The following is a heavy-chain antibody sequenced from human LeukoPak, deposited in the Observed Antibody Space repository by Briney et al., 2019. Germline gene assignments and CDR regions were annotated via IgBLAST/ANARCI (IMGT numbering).Heavy chain of an antibody. CDR2: ISYDGSNK. CDR1: GFTFSSYG. V-gene: IGHV3-30*18. D-gene: IGHD3-10*01. CDR3: AKDKRMGYGSGSYYKGVYFDY. Sequence: GGSLRLSCAAPGFTFSSYGMHWVRQAPGKGLEWVAVISYDGSNKYYADSVKGRFTISRDNSKNTLYLQMNSLRAEDTAVYYCAKDKRMGYGSGSYYKGVYFDYWGQGTLVTVSS. J-gene: IGHJ4*02.